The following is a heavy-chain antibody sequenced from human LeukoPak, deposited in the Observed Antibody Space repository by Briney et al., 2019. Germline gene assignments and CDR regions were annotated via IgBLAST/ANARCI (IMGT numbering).Heavy chain of an antibody. V-gene: IGHV3-74*01. CDR3: ARVRYDYYGMDV. J-gene: IGHJ6*02. CDR2: INGDGSST. D-gene: IGHD4-17*01. CDR1: GFTFSSYS. Sequence: GGSLRLSCVVSGFTFSSYSMSWVRQAPGKGLVWVSRINGDGSSTSYADSVKGRFTISRDNAKNTLYLQMNSLRAEDTAVYYCARVRYDYYGMDVWGQGTTVTVSS.